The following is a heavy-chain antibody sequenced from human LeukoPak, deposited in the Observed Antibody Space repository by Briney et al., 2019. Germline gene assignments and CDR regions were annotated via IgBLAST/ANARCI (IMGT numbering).Heavy chain of an antibody. V-gene: IGHV3-7*01. D-gene: IGHD5-12*01. Sequence: PGGSLRLSCAASVFTFSSYWMSWVRQAPGKGLEGVANIKQDGSEKYYVYCVKGRLAISREKSKKSLDLQMNSLRAEDTAVYYCARIFFSGYDLYFDYWGQGPLVTVSS. CDR1: VFTFSSYW. CDR2: IKQDGSEK. CDR3: ARIFFSGYDLYFDY. J-gene: IGHJ4*02.